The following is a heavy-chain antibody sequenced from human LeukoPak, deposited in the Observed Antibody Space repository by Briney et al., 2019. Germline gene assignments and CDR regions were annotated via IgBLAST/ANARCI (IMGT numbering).Heavy chain of an antibody. J-gene: IGHJ4*02. Sequence: GGSLRLSCAASGFTFSSYAMSWVRQAPGKGLEWVSAISGSGGSTYYADSVKGRFTISRDNSKNTLYLQMNSLRAEDTAVYYCAKSYYDILTGYYKEGFEDYWGQGTLVTVSS. V-gene: IGHV3-23*01. CDR3: AKSYYDILTGYYKEGFEDY. D-gene: IGHD3-9*01. CDR2: ISGSGGST. CDR1: GFTFSSYA.